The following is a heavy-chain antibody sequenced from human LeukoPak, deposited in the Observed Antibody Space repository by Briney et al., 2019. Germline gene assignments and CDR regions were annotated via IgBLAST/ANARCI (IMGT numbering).Heavy chain of an antibody. J-gene: IGHJ5*02. Sequence: GAAVTDSCKAFGYTFTRNFLHWVRQAPAQGPEWMGVIRPSGGSTTYTQNVQGSVTLTREMSTSTDYLKLRSLRSEDTAVYYCARDTSVRDEAWWFNPWGRGTLVTVTS. CDR1: GYTFTRNF. V-gene: IGHV1-46*01. CDR2: IRPSGGST. D-gene: IGHD4-17*01. CDR3: ARDTSVRDEAWWFNP.